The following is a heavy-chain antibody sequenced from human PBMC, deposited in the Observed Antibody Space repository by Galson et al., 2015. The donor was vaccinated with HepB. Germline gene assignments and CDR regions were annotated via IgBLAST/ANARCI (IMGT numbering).Heavy chain of an antibody. J-gene: IGHJ4*02. CDR2: LRSKAYGETT. CDR3: TRAGVSYSGSYYFDY. CDR1: GFTFGDYA. Sequence: LRLSCAASGFTFGDYAMNWVRQAPGKGLEWVGFLRSKAYGETTEYAASVKGRFTLSRDDSKSIAYLQMNSLKSEDTAVYYCTRAGVSYSGSYYFDYWGQGTLVTVSS. V-gene: IGHV3-49*04. D-gene: IGHD1-26*01.